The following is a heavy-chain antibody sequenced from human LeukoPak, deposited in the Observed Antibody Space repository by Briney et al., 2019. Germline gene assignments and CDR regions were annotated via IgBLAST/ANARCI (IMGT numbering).Heavy chain of an antibody. CDR2: IWYDGSNK. CDR3: ARGGYDISNGALYYFDY. J-gene: IGHJ4*02. Sequence: GRSLRLSCAASGFTFSSYGMHWVRQAPGKGLEWVAVIWYDGSNKYYADSVKGRFTISRDNSKNTLYLQMNSLRAEDTAVYYCARGGYDISNGALYYFDYWGQGTLVTVSS. V-gene: IGHV3-33*01. CDR1: GFTFSSYG. D-gene: IGHD3-9*01.